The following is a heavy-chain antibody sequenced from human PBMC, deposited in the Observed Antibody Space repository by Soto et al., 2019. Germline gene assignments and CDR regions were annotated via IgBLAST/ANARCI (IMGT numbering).Heavy chain of an antibody. Sequence: QVQLQESGPGLVKPSETLSPPWFFLGAPSNGTYGSWLGRPPGKGLEGIGFIHYTGTTRYNPSLKSRLTILLDRSKNQFSLNLNSVTAADTAVYYCAKGAGWYPFWGQGTLVTVSS. CDR1: GAPSNGTY. CDR2: IHYTGTT. D-gene: IGHD2-15*01. CDR3: AKGAGWYPF. V-gene: IGHV4-59*01. J-gene: IGHJ4*02.